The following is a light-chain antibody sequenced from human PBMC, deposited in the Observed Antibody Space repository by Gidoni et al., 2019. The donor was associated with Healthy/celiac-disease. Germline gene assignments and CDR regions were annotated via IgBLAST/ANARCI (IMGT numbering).Light chain of an antibody. CDR3: QQYGSSRPYT. Sequence: EIVLTQSPGTLSLSPGERATLSCRASQSVSSSYLAWYQQKPGQAPRLPIYGASSRATGIPDSFSGSGSGTDFTLTISRLEPEDFAVYYCQQYGSSRPYTFGQGTKLEIK. CDR1: QSVSSSY. J-gene: IGKJ2*01. CDR2: GAS. V-gene: IGKV3-20*01.